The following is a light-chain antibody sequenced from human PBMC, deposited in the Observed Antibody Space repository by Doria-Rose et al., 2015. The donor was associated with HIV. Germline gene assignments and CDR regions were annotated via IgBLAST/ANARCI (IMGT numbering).Light chain of an antibody. V-gene: IGKV1-33*01. J-gene: IGKJ4*01. CDR1: QDISNN. Sequence: DIQLTQSPSSLSASVGDRVTITCQASQDISNNLNRYQQKPGKAPKLLIYDASDLETGVPSRFSGSGSGTDFTLTISSLQPEDFATYYCQQYDILPPLTFGGGTKVEIK. CDR2: DAS. CDR3: QQYDILPPLT.